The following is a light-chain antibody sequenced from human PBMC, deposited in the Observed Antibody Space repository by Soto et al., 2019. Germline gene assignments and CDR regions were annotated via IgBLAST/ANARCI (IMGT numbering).Light chain of an antibody. CDR2: END. J-gene: IGLJ1*01. CDR1: SSNIGITS. CDR3: GTWDSSLSADV. Sequence: SVVTQPPSGSASQGPKGSISCSGSSSNIGITSVSWYQQLPEAAPKLLIYENDKRPSGIPDRFSGSKSGTSATLGITGLQTGDEADYYCGTWDSSLSADVFGTGTKVTVL. V-gene: IGLV1-51*02.